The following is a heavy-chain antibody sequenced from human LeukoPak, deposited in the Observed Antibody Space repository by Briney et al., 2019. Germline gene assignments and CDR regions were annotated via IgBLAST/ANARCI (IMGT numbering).Heavy chain of an antibody. CDR3: ARGQLRDIVGPFDY. Sequence: GSLRLSCAASGFTFSSYWMHWVRQAPGKGLVWVSRINSDGSSTSYADSVKGRFTISRDNAKNTLYLQMNSLRAEDTAVYYCARGQLRDIVGPFDYWGQGTLVTVSS. V-gene: IGHV3-74*01. CDR2: INSDGSST. CDR1: GFTFSSYW. D-gene: IGHD5-12*01. J-gene: IGHJ4*02.